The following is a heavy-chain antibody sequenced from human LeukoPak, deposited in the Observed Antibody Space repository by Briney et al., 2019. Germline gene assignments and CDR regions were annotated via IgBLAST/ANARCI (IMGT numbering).Heavy chain of an antibody. D-gene: IGHD6-13*01. Sequence: ASVKVSCNASRYTFTGYYMHWVRQAPGQGLEWMGRINPSSGGTNYAQKFQGRVTMTRDTSISTAYMELSRLRSDDTAVYYCARGGNRYSTFDYWGQGTLVTVSS. CDR1: RYTFTGYY. V-gene: IGHV1-2*06. CDR3: ARGGNRYSTFDY. J-gene: IGHJ4*02. CDR2: INPSSGGT.